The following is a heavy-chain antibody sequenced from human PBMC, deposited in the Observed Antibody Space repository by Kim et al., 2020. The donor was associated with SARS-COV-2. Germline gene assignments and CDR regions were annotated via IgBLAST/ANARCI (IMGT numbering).Heavy chain of an antibody. CDR2: IYNSGNT. CDR3: ARGVKTGGTTIYYYYAMDV. D-gene: IGHD1-1*01. CDR1: SGSISSYY. J-gene: IGHJ6*02. Sequence: SETLSLTCNVSSGSISSYYWSWIRQPPGKGLEWIGYIYNSGNTNYNPSLKSRVTISVDASKNQFSLKLSSVIAADTAVYYCARGVKTGGTTIYYYYAMDVWGQGTTVTVSS. V-gene: IGHV4-59*01.